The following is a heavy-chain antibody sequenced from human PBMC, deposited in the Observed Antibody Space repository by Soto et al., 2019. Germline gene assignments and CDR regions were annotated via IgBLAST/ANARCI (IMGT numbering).Heavy chain of an antibody. V-gene: IGHV3-30*18. Sequence: GGSLRLSCAASGFTFSSYGMHWVRQAPGKGLEWVAVISYDGSNKYYADSVKGRFTISRDNSKNTLYLQMNSLRAEDTAVYYCAKVMSGGYSGYDPEYYFDYWGQGTLVTVSS. CDR2: ISYDGSNK. D-gene: IGHD5-12*01. J-gene: IGHJ4*02. CDR3: AKVMSGGYSGYDPEYYFDY. CDR1: GFTFSSYG.